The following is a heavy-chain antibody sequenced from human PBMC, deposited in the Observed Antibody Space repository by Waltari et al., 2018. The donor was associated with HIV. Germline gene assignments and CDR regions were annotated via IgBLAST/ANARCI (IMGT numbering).Heavy chain of an antibody. CDR2: IYHSGST. D-gene: IGHD4-17*01. V-gene: IGHV4-38-2*01. CDR1: GYSISSGYY. J-gene: IGHJ4*02. CDR3: ARGHSTVTTSAGVFDY. Sequence: VQLQESGPGLVKPSETLSLTCAVPGYSISSGYYCGWLRQPPGKGLEWIGSIYHSGSTYYNPSLKSRVTISVDTSKNQFSLKLSSVTAADTAVYYCARGHSTVTTSAGVFDYWGQGTLVTVSS.